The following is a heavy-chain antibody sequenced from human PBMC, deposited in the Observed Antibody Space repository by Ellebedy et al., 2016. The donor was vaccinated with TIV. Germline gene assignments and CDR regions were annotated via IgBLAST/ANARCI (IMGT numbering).Heavy chain of an antibody. CDR3: ARDRSSSWSSYFDS. Sequence: ASVKLSCKASGYTFSTHALYWLRQAPGKRLEWMGWINLATGDTRYSQMFLGRVSITRDTSTNTVFMDLSGLQSEDTALYYCARDRSSSWSSYFDSWGQGTLVTVSS. CDR1: GYTFSTHA. CDR2: INLATGDT. D-gene: IGHD6-13*01. V-gene: IGHV1-3*01. J-gene: IGHJ4*02.